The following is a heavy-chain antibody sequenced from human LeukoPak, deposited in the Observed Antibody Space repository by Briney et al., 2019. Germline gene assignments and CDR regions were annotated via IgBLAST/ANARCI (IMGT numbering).Heavy chain of an antibody. CDR2: IYHSGST. D-gene: IGHD6-13*01. CDR1: GYSINSGYY. CDR3: ARVIAAAGTYGGWFDP. J-gene: IGHJ5*02. Sequence: PSETLSLTCTVSGYSINSGYYWGWIRQPPGKGLEWIGSIYHSGSTYYNPSLKSRVTISVDTSKNQLSLKLSSVTAADTAVYYCARVIAAAGTYGGWFDPWGQGTLVTVSS. V-gene: IGHV4-38-2*02.